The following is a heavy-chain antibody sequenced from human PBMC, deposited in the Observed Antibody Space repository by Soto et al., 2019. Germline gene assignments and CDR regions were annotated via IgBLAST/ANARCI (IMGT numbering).Heavy chain of an antibody. Sequence: LSLTCTVSGGSISSYYWSWIRQPPGKGLEWIGYIYYSGSTNYNPSLKSRVTISVDTSKNQFSLKLSSVTAADTAVYYCARSWFGESPFDYWGQGTLVTVSS. V-gene: IGHV4-59*01. CDR2: IYYSGST. D-gene: IGHD3-10*01. CDR1: GGSISSYY. CDR3: ARSWFGESPFDY. J-gene: IGHJ4*02.